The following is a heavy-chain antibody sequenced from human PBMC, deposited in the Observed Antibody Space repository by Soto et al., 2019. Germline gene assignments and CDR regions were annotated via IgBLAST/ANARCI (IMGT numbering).Heavy chain of an antibody. CDR3: AKDPGPQYFDY. J-gene: IGHJ4*02. Sequence: GGSLRLSCAASGFTFSAYGMHWVRQAPGKGLEWVAVISYDGSDKFYADSVKGRFSISRDNSKNTLYLQMNSLRAEDTAVYYCAKDPGPQYFDYWGQGTLVTVSS. CDR2: ISYDGSDK. CDR1: GFTFSAYG. V-gene: IGHV3-30*18.